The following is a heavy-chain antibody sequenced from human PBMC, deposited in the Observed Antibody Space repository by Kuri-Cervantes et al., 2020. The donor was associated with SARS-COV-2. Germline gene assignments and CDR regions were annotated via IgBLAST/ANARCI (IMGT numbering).Heavy chain of an antibody. CDR3: ATGMVRGLIQSYYYGMDV. D-gene: IGHD3-10*01. J-gene: IGHJ6*02. CDR2: INPNSGGT. CDR1: GYTFTGYY. Sequence: ASVKVSCKASGYTFTGYYMHRVRQAPGQGLEWMGWINPNSGGTNYAQKFQGWVTMTRDTSISTAYMELSRLRSDDTAVYYCATGMVRGLIQSYYYGMDVWGQGTTVTVSS. V-gene: IGHV1-2*04.